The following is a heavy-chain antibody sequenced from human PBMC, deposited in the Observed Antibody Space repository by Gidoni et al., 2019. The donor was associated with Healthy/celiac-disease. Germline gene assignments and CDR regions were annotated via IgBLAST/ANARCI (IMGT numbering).Heavy chain of an antibody. D-gene: IGHD6-13*01. CDR1: GGSISSRSYY. CDR2: IYYSGST. V-gene: IGHV4-39*01. CDR3: ARTLGYSSSWYARRRSFDL. Sequence: QLQLQESGPGLVKPSETLSLTCTVSGGSISSRSYYWGWIRQPPGKGLEWIGSIYYSGSTYYNPSLKSRVTISVDTSKNQFSLKLSSVTAADTAVYYCARTLGYSSSWYARRRSFDLWGRGTLVTVSS. J-gene: IGHJ2*01.